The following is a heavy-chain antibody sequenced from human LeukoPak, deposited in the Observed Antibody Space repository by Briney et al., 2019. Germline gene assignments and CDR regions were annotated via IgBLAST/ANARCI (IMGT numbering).Heavy chain of an antibody. CDR1: GFTFSSYD. D-gene: IGHD5-12*01. Sequence: GSLRLSCAASGFTFSSYDMHWVRQAPGKGLEWVAFIRYDGSNKYYADSVKGRFTISRDNSKNTLYLQMNSLRAEDTAVYYCAKEPRGYDALYYYYYMDVWGKGTTVTVSS. V-gene: IGHV3-30*02. J-gene: IGHJ6*03. CDR3: AKEPRGYDALYYYYYMDV. CDR2: IRYDGSNK.